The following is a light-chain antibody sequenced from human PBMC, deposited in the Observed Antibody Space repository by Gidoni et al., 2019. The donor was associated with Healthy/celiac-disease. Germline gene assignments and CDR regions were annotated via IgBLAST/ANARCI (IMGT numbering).Light chain of an antibody. Sequence: EIVLTQSPATLSLSPGERATLSCRASQRVSRHLAWYQQKPGQAPRLLIYDASNRATGIPARFSGSGSGTDFTLTISSLEPEDFAVYYCQQRSNWPRTFGQGTKVEIK. V-gene: IGKV3-11*01. CDR1: QRVSRH. CDR2: DAS. CDR3: QQRSNWPRT. J-gene: IGKJ1*01.